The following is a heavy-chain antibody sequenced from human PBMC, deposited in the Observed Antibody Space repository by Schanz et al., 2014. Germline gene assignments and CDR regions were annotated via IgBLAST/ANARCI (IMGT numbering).Heavy chain of an antibody. Sequence: QVQLVESGGGLVKPGGSLRLSCAASGFTFTDYYISWIRQAPGMGLEWVSYISHNTFYTDYADSVKGRFTISRGNAKNSVYLQMNTLRAEDTAIYFCARDVYRSGRPFDLWGQGTLVTVSS. D-gene: IGHD5-18*01. CDR2: ISHNTFYT. CDR3: ARDVYRSGRPFDL. J-gene: IGHJ5*02. CDR1: GFTFTDYY. V-gene: IGHV3-11*06.